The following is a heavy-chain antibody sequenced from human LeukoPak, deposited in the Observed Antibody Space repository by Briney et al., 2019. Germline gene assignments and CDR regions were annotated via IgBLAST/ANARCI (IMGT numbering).Heavy chain of an antibody. CDR2: INPSGGST. V-gene: IGHV1-46*01. CDR1: GYTFTSYG. CDR3: ARENIAAAGFDY. D-gene: IGHD6-13*01. Sequence: ASVKVSCKASGYTFTSYGISWVRQAPGQGLEWMGIINPSGGSTSYAQKFQGRVTMTRDTSTSTVYMELSSLRSEDTAVYYCARENIAAAGFDYWGQGTLVTVSS. J-gene: IGHJ4*02.